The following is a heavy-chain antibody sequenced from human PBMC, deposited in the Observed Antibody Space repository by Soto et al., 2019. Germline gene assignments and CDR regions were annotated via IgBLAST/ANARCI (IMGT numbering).Heavy chain of an antibody. Sequence: ASVKVSCKASGYTFTSYAMHWVRQAPGQRPEWMGWINAGNGNTKYSQKFQDRVTISKDTSANTAYMELSSLRSEDTAVYFCARLSIAVAGLDYWGQGTQVTVSS. D-gene: IGHD6-19*01. J-gene: IGHJ4*02. CDR1: GYTFTSYA. CDR3: ARLSIAVAGLDY. CDR2: INAGNGNT. V-gene: IGHV1-3*01.